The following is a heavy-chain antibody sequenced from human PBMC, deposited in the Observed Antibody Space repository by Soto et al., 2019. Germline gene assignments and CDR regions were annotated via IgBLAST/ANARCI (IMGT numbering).Heavy chain of an antibody. CDR2: ISSSSSVI. CDR3: ARDLSWGSNWYYYMDV. CDR1: GFILSDCA. V-gene: IGHV3-48*01. D-gene: IGHD7-27*01. Sequence: EVQLVESGGGLVQPGGSLRLSCATSGFILSDCAMNWVRQAPGKGLEWVSYISSSSSVIDYADSVKGRFTVSRDNARNSLYLDMNSLRAQDTAVYYCARDLSWGSNWYYYMDVWGKGTTVTVSS. J-gene: IGHJ6*03.